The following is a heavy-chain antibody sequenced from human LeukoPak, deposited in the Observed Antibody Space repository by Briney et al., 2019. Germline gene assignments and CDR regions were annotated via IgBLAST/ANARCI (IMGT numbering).Heavy chain of an antibody. CDR1: GGSISSYY. D-gene: IGHD2-2*01. V-gene: IGHV4-4*07. Sequence: SETLSLTCTVSGGSISSYYWSWIRQPAGKGLEWIGRIYTSGSTNYNPSLKSRVTMSVDTSKNQFSLKLSSVTAADTAVYYCARDKYQLGYYYYGMDVWGQGTTVTVSS. CDR2: IYTSGST. CDR3: ARDKYQLGYYYYGMDV. J-gene: IGHJ6*02.